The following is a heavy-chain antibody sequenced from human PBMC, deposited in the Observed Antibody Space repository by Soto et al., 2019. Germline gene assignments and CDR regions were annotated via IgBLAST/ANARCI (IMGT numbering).Heavy chain of an antibody. Sequence: KTSETLSLTCAVSGGSVSSGVFSWNWIRQPPGQGLEWIGYISHGGSPHYTPSLRSRVSISVDGSTNVISLNLTSMTPADTAVYFCARGHYYYAMDVWGQGTTVTVSS. V-gene: IGHV4-30-2*01. CDR1: GGSVSSGVFS. J-gene: IGHJ6*02. CDR3: ARGHYYYAMDV. CDR2: ISHGGSP.